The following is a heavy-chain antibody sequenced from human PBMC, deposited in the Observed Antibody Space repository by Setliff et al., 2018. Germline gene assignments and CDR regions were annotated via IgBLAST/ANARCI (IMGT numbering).Heavy chain of an antibody. Sequence: PWGSLRLSCAASGFTFSSYWMSWVRQAPGKGLEWVAVIWYDGSNKYYADSVKGRFTISRDNSKNTLYLQMNSLRAEDTAVYYCAKANTGYSSTWLFDYWGQGTLVTVSS. J-gene: IGHJ4*02. CDR3: AKANTGYSSTWLFDY. CDR2: IWYDGSNK. V-gene: IGHV3-33*06. D-gene: IGHD6-13*01. CDR1: GFTFSSYW.